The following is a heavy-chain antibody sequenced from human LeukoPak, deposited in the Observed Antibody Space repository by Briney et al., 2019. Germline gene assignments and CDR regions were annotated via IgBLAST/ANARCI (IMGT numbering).Heavy chain of an antibody. CDR3: AKKDYGDYYFDY. CDR1: GFTFSSYA. V-gene: IGHV3-23*01. D-gene: IGHD4-17*01. CDR2: ISGSGGST. J-gene: IGHJ4*02. Sequence: PGGSLRLSCAASGFTFSSYAMSWVRQAPGAGLQWVSAISGSGGSTYYADSVKGRFTISRDNSKNTLYLEMNSLRAEDTAVYYCAKKDYGDYYFDYWGQGTLVTVSS.